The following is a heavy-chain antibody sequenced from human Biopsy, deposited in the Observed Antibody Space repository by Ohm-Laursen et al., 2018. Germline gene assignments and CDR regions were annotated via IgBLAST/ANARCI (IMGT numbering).Heavy chain of an antibody. D-gene: IGHD4-23*01. CDR3: ARDTRWSPYSMDV. Sequence: LSLTCAASGFAFSSFVMTWVRQAPGKGLEWVSTITASGVSTYYADSVRGRLTISRDNSQNTLFLQMSSLRAEDTAVYYCARDTRWSPYSMDVWGQGTTVTVSS. CDR1: GFAFSSFV. J-gene: IGHJ6*02. CDR2: ITASGVST. V-gene: IGHV3-23*01.